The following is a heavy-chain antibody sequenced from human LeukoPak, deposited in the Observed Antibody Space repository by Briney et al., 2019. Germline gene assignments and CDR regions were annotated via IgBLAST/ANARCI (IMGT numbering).Heavy chain of an antibody. CDR1: GGSFSGYY. Sequence: SETLSLTCAVYGGSFSGYYWSWIRQPPGKGLEWIGEINHSGSTNYNPSPRSRVTIPVDTSKNQFSLKLSSVTAADTAVYYCARPRVAARRGWFDPWGQGTLVTVSS. J-gene: IGHJ5*02. V-gene: IGHV4-34*01. CDR3: ARPRVAARRGWFDP. CDR2: INHSGST. D-gene: IGHD6-6*01.